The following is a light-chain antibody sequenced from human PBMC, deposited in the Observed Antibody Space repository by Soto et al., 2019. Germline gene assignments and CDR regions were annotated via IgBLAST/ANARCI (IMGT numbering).Light chain of an antibody. V-gene: IGKV3-15*01. Sequence: ERVMTQSPVTLSVSPGERATLSCRASQSVSSNLAWYQQKPGQAPSLLIYGAFTRATGVPARFSGTGSGTEFTLTISSLQSEDFALYYCQQYNNWPPWTFGQGTKVDIK. CDR1: QSVSSN. CDR2: GAF. CDR3: QQYNNWPPWT. J-gene: IGKJ1*01.